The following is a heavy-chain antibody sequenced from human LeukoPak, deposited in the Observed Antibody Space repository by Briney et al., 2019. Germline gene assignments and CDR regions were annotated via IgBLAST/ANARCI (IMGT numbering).Heavy chain of an antibody. J-gene: IGHJ5*02. CDR3: ARQGYCSSTSCYSRGWFDP. Sequence: SETLSLTCTVSGGSISSYYWSWIRQPPGKGLEWIGYIYYSGSTNYNPSLKSRVTISVDTSKNQFSLKLSSATAADTAVYYCARQGYCSSTSCYSRGWFDPWGQGTLVTVSS. D-gene: IGHD2-2*01. CDR1: GGSISSYY. V-gene: IGHV4-59*08. CDR2: IYYSGST.